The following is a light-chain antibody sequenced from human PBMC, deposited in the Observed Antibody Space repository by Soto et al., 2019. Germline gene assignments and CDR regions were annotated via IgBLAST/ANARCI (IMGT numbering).Light chain of an antibody. CDR2: DVT. Sequence: QSALTQPRSVYGSPGQSVTISCTGTSSDVGGYDYVSWFQHHPGKVPKLMIYDVTKRPSGVPDRFSASKSGNTASLTISGLQAEDEADYYCCSYGGYFWVFGGGTQLTVL. CDR1: SSDVGGYDY. J-gene: IGLJ3*02. CDR3: CSYGGYFWV. V-gene: IGLV2-11*01.